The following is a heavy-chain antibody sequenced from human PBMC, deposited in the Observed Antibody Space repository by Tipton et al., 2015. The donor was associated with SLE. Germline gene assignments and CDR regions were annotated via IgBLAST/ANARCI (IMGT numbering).Heavy chain of an antibody. CDR2: IYISGST. D-gene: IGHD5-24*01. CDR1: GVSASSYY. J-gene: IGHJ4*02. CDR3: ALGKLPEIY. Sequence: TLSLTCTVSGVSASSYYWTWIRQPPGKGLEWIGYIYISGSTNSNPSLKSRVTISVDTSKNQFSLELRSVTAADTAVYFCALGKLPEIYWGQGTLVTVSS. V-gene: IGHV4-4*08.